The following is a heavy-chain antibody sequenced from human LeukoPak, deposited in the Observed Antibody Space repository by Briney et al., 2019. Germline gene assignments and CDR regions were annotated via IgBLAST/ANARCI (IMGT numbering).Heavy chain of an antibody. CDR3: ARPGMGDSSGYYVEYYFDY. D-gene: IGHD3-22*01. CDR2: IKQDGSEK. CDR1: GFTFSDYY. J-gene: IGHJ4*02. Sequence: PGGSLRLSCAASGFTFSDYYMSWVRQAPGKGLEWVANIKQDGSEKYYVDSVKGRFTISRDNARNSLYLQMNSLRAEDTAVYYCARPGMGDSSGYYVEYYFDYWGQGTLVTVSS. V-gene: IGHV3-7*01.